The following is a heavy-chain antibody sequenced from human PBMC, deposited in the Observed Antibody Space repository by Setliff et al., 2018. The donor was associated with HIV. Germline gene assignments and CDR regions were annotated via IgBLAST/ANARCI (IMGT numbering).Heavy chain of an antibody. CDR2: IKLHGSEK. D-gene: IGHD6-19*01. J-gene: IGHJ4*02. CDR3: ARGGDSSASDH. CDR1: GFDFSTYW. Sequence: GGSLRLSCEGSGFDFSTYWMSWVRQAPGKGLEWVANIKLHGSEKYYVDSVKGRFTISRDNAKKSLYLQMNSLSAEDTAVYYCARGGDSSASDHWGQGTLVTVSS. V-gene: IGHV3-7*01.